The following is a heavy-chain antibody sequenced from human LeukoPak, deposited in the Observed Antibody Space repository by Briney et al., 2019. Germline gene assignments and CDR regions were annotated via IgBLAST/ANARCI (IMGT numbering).Heavy chain of an antibody. Sequence: SETLSLTCTASGGSISSYYWSWIRQPPGKGLEWIGYIYYSGSTNYNPSLKSRVTISVDTSKNQFSLKLSAVTAADTAVYYCAIPAGIAAAGEAFDIWGQGTMVTVSS. CDR2: IYYSGST. CDR1: GGSISSYY. CDR3: AIPAGIAAAGEAFDI. V-gene: IGHV4-59*01. D-gene: IGHD6-13*01. J-gene: IGHJ3*02.